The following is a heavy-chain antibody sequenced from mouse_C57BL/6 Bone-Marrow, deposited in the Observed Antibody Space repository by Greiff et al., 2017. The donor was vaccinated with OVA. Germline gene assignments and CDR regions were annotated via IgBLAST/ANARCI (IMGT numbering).Heavy chain of an antibody. CDR1: GYTFTDYY. J-gene: IGHJ3*01. Sequence: VQLQQSGPVLVKPGASVKMSCKASGYTFTDYYMNWVKQSHGKSLEWIGVINPYNGGTSYNQKFKGKATLTVDKSSSTAYMELNSLTSEDSAVYCCARGEDGYFTWFAYWGQGTLVTVSA. V-gene: IGHV1-19*01. D-gene: IGHD2-3*01. CDR2: INPYNGGT. CDR3: ARGEDGYFTWFAY.